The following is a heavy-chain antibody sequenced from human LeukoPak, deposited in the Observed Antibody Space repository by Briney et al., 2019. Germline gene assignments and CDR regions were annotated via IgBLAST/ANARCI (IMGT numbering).Heavy chain of an antibody. CDR3: ARDPKYSSGWLDY. V-gene: IGHV3-48*01. Sequence: SGGSLRLSCAASGFTFSNYNTNWVRQAPGKVLEWVSYISSSSSIIYYADYVKGRFTISRDNAKNSLYLQMNSLRAEDTAVYYCARDPKYSSGWLDYWGQGTLVTVSS. CDR1: GFTFSNYN. J-gene: IGHJ4*02. CDR2: ISSSSSII. D-gene: IGHD6-19*01.